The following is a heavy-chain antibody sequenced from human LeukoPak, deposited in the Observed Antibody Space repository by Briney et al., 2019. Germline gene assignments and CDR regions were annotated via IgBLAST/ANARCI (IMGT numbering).Heavy chain of an antibody. D-gene: IGHD1-1*01. CDR3: ARDRQERSFDY. Sequence: ASVKVSCKASGGTFSSYAITWVRQAPGQGLEWMGGIIPLFGTANYAQKFQGRVTITADESTSTAYMELSSLRSEDTAVYYCARDRQERSFDYWGQGTLVTVSS. V-gene: IGHV1-69*13. J-gene: IGHJ4*02. CDR2: IIPLFGTA. CDR1: GGTFSSYA.